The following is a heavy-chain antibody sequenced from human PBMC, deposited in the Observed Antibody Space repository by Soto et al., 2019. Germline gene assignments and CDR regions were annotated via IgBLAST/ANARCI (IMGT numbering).Heavy chain of an antibody. J-gene: IGHJ5*02. V-gene: IGHV4-31*03. Sequence: SETLSLTCTVSGCSISSGGYHWSWIRQHPGKGLEWIGYIYYSGSTYYNPSLKSRVTISEDTSRNQFSLKLSSVTAADTAVYYCARDPTPWGQGTLVTVSS. CDR2: IYYSGST. CDR1: GCSISSGGYH. CDR3: ARDPTP.